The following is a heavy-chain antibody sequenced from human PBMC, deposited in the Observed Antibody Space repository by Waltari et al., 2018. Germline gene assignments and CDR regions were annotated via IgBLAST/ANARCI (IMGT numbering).Heavy chain of an antibody. V-gene: IGHV4-61*02. Sequence: QVQLQESGPGLVKPSQTLSLTCSVSGDPISRGFYHWSWIRQPAGRGLEWIGSVYVDRRTAYNPSLSSRVTISLDTSRNRFSLELTSVTAADTAIYYCARYYPSGKDYIDVWGKGTTVSVSS. CDR2: VYVDRRT. D-gene: IGHD3-10*01. J-gene: IGHJ6*03. CDR3: ARYYPSGKDYIDV. CDR1: GDPISRGFYH.